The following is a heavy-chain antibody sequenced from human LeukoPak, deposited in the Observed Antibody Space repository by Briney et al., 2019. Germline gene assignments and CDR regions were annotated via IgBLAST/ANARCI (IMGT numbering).Heavy chain of an antibody. J-gene: IGHJ4*02. CDR2: IIPILGIA. V-gene: IGHV1-69*04. CDR1: GGTFSSYA. Sequence: ASVKVSCKASGGTFSSYAISWVRQAPGQGLEWMGRIIPILGIANYAQKFQGRVTITADKSTSTACMELSSLRSEDTAVYYCARDSSGWLQHQYYFDYWGQGTLVTVSS. D-gene: IGHD6-19*01. CDR3: ARDSSGWLQHQYYFDY.